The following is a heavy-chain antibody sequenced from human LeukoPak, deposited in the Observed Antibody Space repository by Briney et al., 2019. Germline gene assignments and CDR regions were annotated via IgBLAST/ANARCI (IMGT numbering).Heavy chain of an antibody. V-gene: IGHV4-39*07. J-gene: IGHJ4*02. D-gene: IGHD4-17*01. CDR2: IYYSGSA. CDR3: ARDGYGDYVDY. CDR1: GGSISSSSYY. Sequence: SETLSLTCTVSGGSISSSSYYWGWIRQPPGKGLEWIGSIYYSGSAYYNPFLKSRVTVSVDTSKNQFSLKLTSVTAADTAVYYCARDGYGDYVDYWGQGTLVTVSS.